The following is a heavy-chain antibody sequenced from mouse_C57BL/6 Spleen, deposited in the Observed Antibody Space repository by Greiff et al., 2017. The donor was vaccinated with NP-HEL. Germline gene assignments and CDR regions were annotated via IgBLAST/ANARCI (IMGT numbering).Heavy chain of an antibody. CDR2: ISSGGSYT. V-gene: IGHV5-6*01. J-gene: IGHJ4*01. D-gene: IGHD3-2*02. CDR3: ARQGQTAQAKDAMDY. CDR1: GFTFSSYG. Sequence: EVQRVESGGDLVKPGGSLKLSCAASGFTFSSYGMSWVRQTPDKRLEWVATISSGGSYTYYPDSVKGRFTISRDNAKNTLYLQMSSLKSEDTAMYYCARQGQTAQAKDAMDYWGQGTSVTVSS.